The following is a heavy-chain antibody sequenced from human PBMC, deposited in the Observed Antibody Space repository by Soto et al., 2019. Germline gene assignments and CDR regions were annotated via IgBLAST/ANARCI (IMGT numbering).Heavy chain of an antibody. V-gene: IGHV3-23*01. Sequence: EVQLLESGGGLVQPGGSLRLSCAASGFTFSSYAMRWVRQAPGKGREWVSAISGSGDSTYYADSVKGRFTISRDTSKNTVYLQMNRLRGEDTAVYYCARRGSGSYYDYWGQGTLVTVSS. CDR3: ARRGSGSYYDY. CDR2: ISGSGDST. D-gene: IGHD1-26*01. CDR1: GFTFSSYA. J-gene: IGHJ4*02.